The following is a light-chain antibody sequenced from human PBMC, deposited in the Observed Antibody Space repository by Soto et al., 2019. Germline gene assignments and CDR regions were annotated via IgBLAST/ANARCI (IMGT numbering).Light chain of an antibody. CDR2: GAS. CDR3: QQYGSSGT. CDR1: QSVSNNY. Sequence: EILFTQSPGTLSLSPGERATLSCRASQSVSNNYLAWYQQKPGQAPRLLIYGASNTATGIPDRLSGSGSGTDFTLTISRLEPEDFAVYYCQQYGSSGTFGQGTKVDIK. V-gene: IGKV3-20*01. J-gene: IGKJ1*01.